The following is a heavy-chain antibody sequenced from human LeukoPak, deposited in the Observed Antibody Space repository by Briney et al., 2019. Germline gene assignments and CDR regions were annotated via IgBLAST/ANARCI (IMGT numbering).Heavy chain of an antibody. CDR3: AREKSGGWFDWDY. CDR2: IDPGSGVT. J-gene: IGHJ4*02. D-gene: IGHD3-10*01. Sequence: ASVKVSCKASGYTFTSYQIHWVRQAPRKGLEWVGRIDPGSGVTTYAQRLQGRVAVTSDTSARTVAMELNSLTSEDTAVYYCAREKSGGWFDWDYWGQGTLVTVSS. V-gene: IGHV1-46*01. CDR1: GYTFTSYQ.